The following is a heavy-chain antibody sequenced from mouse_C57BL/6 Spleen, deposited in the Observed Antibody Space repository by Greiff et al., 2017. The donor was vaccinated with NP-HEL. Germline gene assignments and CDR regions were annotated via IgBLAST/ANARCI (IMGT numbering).Heavy chain of an antibody. J-gene: IGHJ4*01. V-gene: IGHV3-6*01. CDR3: AREAGTKAMDY. CDR1: GYSITSGYY. D-gene: IGHD4-1*01. Sequence: EVHLVESGPGLVKPSQSLSLTCSVTGYSITSGYYWNWIRQFPGNKLEWMGYISYDGSNNYNPSLKNRISITRDTSKNQFFLKLNSVTTEDTATDYCAREAGTKAMDYWGQGTSVTVSS. CDR2: ISYDGSN.